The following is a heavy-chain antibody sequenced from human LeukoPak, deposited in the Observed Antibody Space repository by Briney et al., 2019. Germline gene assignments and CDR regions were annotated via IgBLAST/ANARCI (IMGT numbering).Heavy chain of an antibody. V-gene: IGHV3-21*01. D-gene: IGHD3-10*01. CDR2: ISSSGDYI. Sequence: GGSLRLSCAASGFIFSSYSMKWVRQAPGKGLEWVSSISSSGDYIYYADSVKGRFTISRDNAKNSLYLQMNSLRAEDTALYYCGLYYGSWSYYILAWGQGTLVTVSS. CDR3: GLYYGSWSYYILA. CDR1: GFIFSSYS. J-gene: IGHJ5*02.